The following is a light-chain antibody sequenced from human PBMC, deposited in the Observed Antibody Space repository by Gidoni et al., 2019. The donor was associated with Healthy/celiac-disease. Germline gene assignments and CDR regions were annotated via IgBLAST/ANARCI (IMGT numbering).Light chain of an antibody. J-gene: IGLJ2*01. CDR1: SSNIGAGYD. CDR2: GNS. V-gene: IGLV1-40*01. CDR3: QSYDSSLSGHVV. Sequence: SVLTQPPSVSGAPGQRSTISCTGSSSNIGAGYDVHWYQQLPGTAPKLLIYGNSNRTSGVPDRFSGSKSGTSASLASTGLQAEDEADYYFQSYDSSLSGHVVFGGGTKLTVL.